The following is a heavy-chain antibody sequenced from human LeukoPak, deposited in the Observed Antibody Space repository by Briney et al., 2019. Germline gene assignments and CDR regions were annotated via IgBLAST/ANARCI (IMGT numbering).Heavy chain of an antibody. CDR1: GGSISSYY. D-gene: IGHD4-23*01. Sequence: PSQTLSLTCTVSGGSISSYYWSWIRQPPGKGLEWIGYIYYSGSTNYNPSLKSRVTISVDTSKNQFSLKLSSVTAADTAVYYCARVYGGIRFDYWGQGTLVTVSS. CDR3: ARVYGGIRFDY. CDR2: IYYSGST. V-gene: IGHV4-59*01. J-gene: IGHJ4*02.